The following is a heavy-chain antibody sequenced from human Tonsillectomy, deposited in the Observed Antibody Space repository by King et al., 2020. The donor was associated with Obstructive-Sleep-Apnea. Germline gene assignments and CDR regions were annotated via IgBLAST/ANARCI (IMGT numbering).Heavy chain of an antibody. V-gene: IGHV3-21*01. D-gene: IGHD3-10*01. J-gene: IGHJ4*02. CDR3: ARDALASGSGIDY. CDR1: GFTFSGYS. Sequence: VQLVESGGGLVKPGGSLRLSCAASGFTFSGYSMNWVRQAPGKGLEWVSSISSSSSYIYYADSVKGRFTISRDNAKNSLYLQMNSLRAEDTAVYYCARDALASGSGIDYWGQGTLVTVSS. CDR2: ISSSSSYI.